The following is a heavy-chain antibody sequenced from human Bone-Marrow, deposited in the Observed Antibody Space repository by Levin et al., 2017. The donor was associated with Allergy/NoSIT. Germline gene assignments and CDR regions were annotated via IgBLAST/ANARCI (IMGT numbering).Heavy chain of an antibody. CDR3: VTLAAGGKYSFDY. D-gene: IGHD2-15*01. J-gene: IGHJ4*02. V-gene: IGHV3-73*01. Sequence: PGGSLRLSCAASGFTFSGTAMHWVRQAFGKGLEWVGRIRSKPHSYATAYAASVKGRFTISRDDSKNTSYLQMISLKNEDTAVYYCVTLAAGGKYSFDYWGQGTPVTVSS. CDR1: GFTFSGTA. CDR2: IRSKPHSYAT.